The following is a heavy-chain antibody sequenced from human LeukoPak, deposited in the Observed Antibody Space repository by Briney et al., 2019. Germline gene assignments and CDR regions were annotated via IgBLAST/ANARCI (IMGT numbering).Heavy chain of an antibody. V-gene: IGHV4-39*07. CDR3: ARSVLLWFGAIDY. D-gene: IGHD3-10*01. CDR1: GGSISSSSYY. CDR2: IYYSGST. J-gene: IGHJ4*02. Sequence: PSETLSLTCTVSGGSISSSSYYWGWIRQPPGKGLEWIGSIYYSGSTYYNPSLKSRVTISVDTSKNQFSLKLSSVTAADTAVYYCARSVLLWFGAIDYWGQGTLVTVSS.